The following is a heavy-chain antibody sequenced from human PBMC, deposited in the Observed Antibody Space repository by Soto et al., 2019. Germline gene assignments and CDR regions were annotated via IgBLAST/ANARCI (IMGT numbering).Heavy chain of an antibody. Sequence: GASVKVSCKASGYTFTSYGISWVRQAPGQGLEWMGWISAYNGNTNYAQKLQGRVTMTTDTSTSTAYMELRSLRSDDTAVYYCARDKPYYYDSSGYMFDPWGQGTLVTVSS. CDR1: GYTFTSYG. CDR3: ARDKPYYYDSSGYMFDP. CDR2: ISAYNGNT. J-gene: IGHJ5*02. V-gene: IGHV1-18*01. D-gene: IGHD3-22*01.